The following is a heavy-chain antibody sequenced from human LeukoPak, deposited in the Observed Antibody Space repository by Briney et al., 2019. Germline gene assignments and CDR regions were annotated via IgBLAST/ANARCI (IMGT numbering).Heavy chain of an antibody. CDR3: ARTAQYKWFDP. Sequence: GESLRISCKGSGYRFTRYWIAWVRQMPGKGLQWMGIIDPGDSETRYSPSFQGQVTITADKSISTAYLQWSSLKASDTAMYYCARTAQYKWFDPWGQGTLVTVSS. CDR1: GYRFTRYW. D-gene: IGHD5-18*01. J-gene: IGHJ5*02. V-gene: IGHV5-51*01. CDR2: IDPGDSET.